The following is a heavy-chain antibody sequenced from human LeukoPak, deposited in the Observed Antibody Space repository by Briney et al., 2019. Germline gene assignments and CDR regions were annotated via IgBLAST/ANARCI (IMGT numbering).Heavy chain of an antibody. Sequence: PSETLSLTCTVSGGSISSYYWSWIRQPPGKGLEWIGDIYYSGSTNYNPSLKSRVTISVDTSKNQFSLKLSSVTAADTAVYYCARRASSWGGLFDYWGQGTLVTVSS. CDR3: ARRASSWGGLFDY. CDR2: IYYSGST. D-gene: IGHD6-13*01. CDR1: GGSISSYY. J-gene: IGHJ4*02. V-gene: IGHV4-59*08.